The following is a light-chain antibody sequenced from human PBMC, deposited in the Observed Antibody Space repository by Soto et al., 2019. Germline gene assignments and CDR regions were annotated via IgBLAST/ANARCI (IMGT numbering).Light chain of an antibody. CDR3: QQHSNSPWT. CDR1: QTISNNY. CDR2: AVS. V-gene: IGKV3-20*01. Sequence: EIVLTQSPGTLTLSPGESAALSCRASQTISNNYLVWYRQKPGQAPRLLIYAVSSRAAGIPDRFSGSGSGTDFALTIDRLEPEDSAVYYCQQHSNSPWTFGQGPRVEI. J-gene: IGKJ1*01.